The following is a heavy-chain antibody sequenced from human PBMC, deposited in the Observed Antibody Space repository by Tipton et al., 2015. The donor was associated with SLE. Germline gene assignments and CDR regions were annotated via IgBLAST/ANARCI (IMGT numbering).Heavy chain of an antibody. Sequence: SLRLSCVVSGFSLNDYNMNWVRQTPGKGLEWVSSITTSSSNLYYADSVKGRFTVSRDSAKNSIYLQMNSLRAEDTAVYYCARGFDPGWVGAPRFDPWGQGTLVTVSS. CDR1: GFSLNDYN. CDR2: ITTSSSNL. D-gene: IGHD1-26*01. J-gene: IGHJ5*02. CDR3: ARGFDPGWVGAPRFDP. V-gene: IGHV3-21*04.